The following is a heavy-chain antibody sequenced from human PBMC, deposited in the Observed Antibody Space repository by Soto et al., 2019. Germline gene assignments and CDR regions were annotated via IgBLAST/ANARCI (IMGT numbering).Heavy chain of an antibody. CDR1: GGSINSSSYF. V-gene: IGHV4-39*01. D-gene: IGHD6-19*01. CDR3: ARHYSSGSRNWFDP. J-gene: IGHJ5*02. CDR2: IYYSGST. Sequence: SETLSLTCSVSGGSINSSSYFWGWVRQPPGKGLEWIGSIYYSGSTYYNPSLRSRVTISVDTSKNQFSLKLSSVTAADTAVFCCARHYSSGSRNWFDPWGQGTRVTVSA.